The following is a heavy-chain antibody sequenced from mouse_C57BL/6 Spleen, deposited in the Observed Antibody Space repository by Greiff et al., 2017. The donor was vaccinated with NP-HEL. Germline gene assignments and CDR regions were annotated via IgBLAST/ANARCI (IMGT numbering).Heavy chain of an antibody. J-gene: IGHJ4*01. Sequence: EVQLQQSGPGLVKPSQSLSLTCSVTGYSITSGYYWNWIRQFPGNKLEWMGYISYDGSNNYNPSLKNRISITRDTSKNQFFLKLNSVTTEDTATYYCARDYDDGDYAMDYWGQGTSVTVSS. CDR2: ISYDGSN. D-gene: IGHD2-12*01. V-gene: IGHV3-6*01. CDR3: ARDYDDGDYAMDY. CDR1: GYSITSGYY.